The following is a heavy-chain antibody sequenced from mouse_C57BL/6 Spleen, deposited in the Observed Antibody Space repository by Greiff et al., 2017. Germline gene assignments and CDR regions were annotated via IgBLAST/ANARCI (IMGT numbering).Heavy chain of an antibody. Sequence: EVQLVESGGGLVKPGGSLKLSCAASGFTFSSYAMSWVRQTPEKRLEWVATISDGGSYTYYPDNVKGRFTISRDNAKNNLYLQMSHLKSEDTAMYYCARDLDGRGGVFDYWGQGTTLTVSS. D-gene: IGHD2-3*01. V-gene: IGHV5-4*01. J-gene: IGHJ2*01. CDR2: ISDGGSYT. CDR1: GFTFSSYA. CDR3: ARDLDGRGGVFDY.